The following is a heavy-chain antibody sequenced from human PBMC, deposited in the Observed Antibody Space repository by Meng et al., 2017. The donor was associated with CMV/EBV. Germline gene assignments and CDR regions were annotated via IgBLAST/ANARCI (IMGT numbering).Heavy chain of an antibody. CDR3: ARSQRDHFDY. Sequence: GESLKISCAASGFTFSDYYMSWIRQAPGKGLEWVSYISSSGSTIYYADSVKGRFTISRDNAKNSLYLQMNSLRAEDTAVYYCARSQRDHFDYWGQGTLVTVSS. CDR1: GFTFSDYY. V-gene: IGHV3-11*01. J-gene: IGHJ4*02. CDR2: ISSSGSTI.